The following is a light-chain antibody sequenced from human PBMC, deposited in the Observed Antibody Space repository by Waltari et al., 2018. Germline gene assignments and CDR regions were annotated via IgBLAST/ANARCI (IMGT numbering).Light chain of an antibody. J-gene: IGKJ4*01. V-gene: IGKV3-15*01. CDR1: QSVITD. CDR3: QQYYVWPPIT. CDR2: GAS. Sequence: VLLTQSPASLSVSPGDTVFLSCRASQSVITDLVWYQHKAGQAPRTLIYGASTRASGVPSRFSGSGAETDFTLIISSLQSEDAAVYFCQQYYVWPPITFGGGTKLEI.